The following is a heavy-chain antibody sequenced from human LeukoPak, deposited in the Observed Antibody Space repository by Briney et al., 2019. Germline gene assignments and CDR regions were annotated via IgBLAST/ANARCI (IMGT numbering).Heavy chain of an antibody. CDR3: ATDLHFGYCTATSCANY. J-gene: IGHJ4*02. V-gene: IGHV3-15*01. D-gene: IGHD2-2*03. Sequence: TGGSLRLSCAASGFTFISSWMTWVRHAPGKGLEWVGRIRSTPDGGATDYAAPVKGRFTISRDDSKNTLYLQMSSLRTEDTAVYYCATDLHFGYCTATSCANYWGQGTLVTVSS. CDR2: IRSTPDGGAT. CDR1: GFTFISSW.